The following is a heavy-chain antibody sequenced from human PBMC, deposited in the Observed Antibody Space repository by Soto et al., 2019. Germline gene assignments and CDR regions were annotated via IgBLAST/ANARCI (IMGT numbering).Heavy chain of an antibody. CDR2: TSAYNGNT. V-gene: IGHV1-18*01. J-gene: IGHJ3*02. CDR3: AREGIAVAITDAFDI. Sequence: ASVKASSKASGFGFTCYGICWVRQAPGQGLEWMGWTSAYNGNTNYAQKFQGRVTMTTDTSTSTAYMELRSLRSDDTAVYYCAREGIAVAITDAFDIWGQGTMVTVSS. D-gene: IGHD6-19*01. CDR1: GFGFTCYG.